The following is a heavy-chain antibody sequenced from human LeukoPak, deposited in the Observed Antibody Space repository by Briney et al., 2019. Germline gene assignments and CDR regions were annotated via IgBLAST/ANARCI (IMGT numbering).Heavy chain of an antibody. Sequence: PSETLSLTCIVSGGSISSYYWSWIRQPPGKGLEWIGYIYYSGSTNYNPSLKSRVTISVDTSKNQFSLKLSSVTAADTAVYYCVRGLGYCSSTSCYEGWFDPWGQGTLVTVSS. CDR3: VRGLGYCSSTSCYEGWFDP. CDR2: IYYSGST. J-gene: IGHJ5*02. CDR1: GGSISSYY. D-gene: IGHD2-2*01. V-gene: IGHV4-59*01.